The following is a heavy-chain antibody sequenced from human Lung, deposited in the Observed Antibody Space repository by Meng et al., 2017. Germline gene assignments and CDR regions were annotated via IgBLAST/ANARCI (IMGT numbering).Heavy chain of an antibody. D-gene: IGHD4-11*01. Sequence: RHQWWGAGLLNPPRTLSLTWVVSGGSFSDYYWSWIRQPPGKGLEWIGEINHSGSTNYNPSLESRATISVDTSQNNLSLKLSSVTAADSAVYYCARGPTTMAHDFDYWGQGTLVTVSS. J-gene: IGHJ4*02. CDR3: ARGPTTMAHDFDY. V-gene: IGHV4-34*01. CDR2: INHSGST. CDR1: GGSFSDYY.